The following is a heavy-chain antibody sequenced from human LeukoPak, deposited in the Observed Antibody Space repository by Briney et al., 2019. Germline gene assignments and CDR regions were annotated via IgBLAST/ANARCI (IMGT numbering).Heavy chain of an antibody. D-gene: IGHD4-23*01. CDR1: GGSISSYY. CDR3: ARHPLTTVVTPYYFDY. J-gene: IGHJ4*02. V-gene: IGHV4-59*08. Sequence: SETLSLTCTVSGGSISSYYWSWIRQPPGKGLEWIGYIYYSGSTNYNPSLKSRVTISVDTSKNQFSLKLSSVTAADTAVYYCARHPLTTVVTPYYFDYWGQGTLVTVSS. CDR2: IYYSGST.